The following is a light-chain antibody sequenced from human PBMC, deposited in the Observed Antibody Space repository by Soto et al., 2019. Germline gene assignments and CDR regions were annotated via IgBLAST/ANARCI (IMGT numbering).Light chain of an antibody. J-gene: IGLJ3*02. CDR2: GDI. CDR1: SSDVGSYNL. V-gene: IGLV2-23*01. Sequence: QSALSQPASVSGSPGQSITISCTGTSSDVGSYNLVSWYQQHPGKAPQLMIYGDIKRPSGVSNRFSGSKSGNTASLTISGLQAEDEAEYYCCSYTRSATWVFGGGTQVPVL. CDR3: CSYTRSATWV.